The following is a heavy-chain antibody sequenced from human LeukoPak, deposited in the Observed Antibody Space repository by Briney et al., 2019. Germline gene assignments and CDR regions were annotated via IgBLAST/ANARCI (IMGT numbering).Heavy chain of an antibody. Sequence: PGGSLRLSCAASGFTFSSFAMNWVRQAPGRGLEWVSSITSSSSYIYYADSVKGRFTISRDNAKNSLYLQMNSLRAEDTAVYYCARVFSSGWAAEYFQHWSQGTLVTVSS. CDR3: ARVFSSGWAAEYFQH. CDR1: GFTFSSFA. D-gene: IGHD6-19*01. CDR2: ITSSSSYI. J-gene: IGHJ1*01. V-gene: IGHV3-21*01.